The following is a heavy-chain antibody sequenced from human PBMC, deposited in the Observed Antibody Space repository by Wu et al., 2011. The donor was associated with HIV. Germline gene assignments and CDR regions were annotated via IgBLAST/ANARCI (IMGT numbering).Heavy chain of an antibody. J-gene: IGHJ4*02. CDR3: AQRSGPMH. Sequence: VQLVQSGAEVKKPGESLKISCKGSGYSFSDNWIGWVRQMPGKGLEWMAIIYPGASDIRYSPSFQGQVTISADKSINTAYLQWGSLKASDTAIYYCAQRSGPMHWGQGTWSPSPQ. CDR2: IYPGASDI. CDR1: GYSFSDNW. D-gene: IGHD6-25*01. V-gene: IGHV5-51*01.